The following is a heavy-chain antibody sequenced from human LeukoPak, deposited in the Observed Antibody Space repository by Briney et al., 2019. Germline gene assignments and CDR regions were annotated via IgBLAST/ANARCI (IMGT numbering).Heavy chain of an antibody. V-gene: IGHV4-30-2*01. J-gene: IGHJ4*02. Sequence: SQTLSLTCAASGGSISSGGYSWSWIRQPPGKGLEWIGYIYHSGSTYYNPSLKSRVTISVDRSKNQFSLKLSSVTAADTAVYYCARGYCSGGSCYYFDYWGQGTLVTVSS. CDR1: GGSISSGGYS. CDR3: ARGYCSGGSCYYFDY. CDR2: IYHSGST. D-gene: IGHD2-15*01.